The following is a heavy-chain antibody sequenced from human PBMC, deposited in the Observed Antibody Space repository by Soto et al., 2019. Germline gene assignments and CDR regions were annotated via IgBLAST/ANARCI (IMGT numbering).Heavy chain of an antibody. J-gene: IGHJ4*02. CDR1: GFSLSSYY. Sequence: EVQLVESGGDLVQPGESLRLSCVASGFSLSSYYMSWVRQAPGKGLEWVANIKQDARDKFYVDSVKDRFTISRDNAQNVLFLQMKSLRVEDTAVYYCARSRNGEFDYWGQGTLVTVSS. CDR3: ARSRNGEFDY. V-gene: IGHV3-7*01. CDR2: IKQDARDK. D-gene: IGHD2-8*01.